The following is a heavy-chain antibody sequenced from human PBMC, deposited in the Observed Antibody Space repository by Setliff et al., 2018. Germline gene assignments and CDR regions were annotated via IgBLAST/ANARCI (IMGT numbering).Heavy chain of an antibody. J-gene: IGHJ6*02. CDR3: ARANYYDSSGHSVYGMDV. V-gene: IGHV1-69*13. Sequence: SVKVSCKASGSSFSTYAISWARQAPGQGLEWMGVIIPIFGTTNNAQKFQGRVTITADESTSTAYMELSSLRSEDTAVYYCARANYYDSSGHSVYGMDVWGQGTTVTVSS. CDR1: GSSFSTYA. D-gene: IGHD3-22*01. CDR2: IIPIFGTT.